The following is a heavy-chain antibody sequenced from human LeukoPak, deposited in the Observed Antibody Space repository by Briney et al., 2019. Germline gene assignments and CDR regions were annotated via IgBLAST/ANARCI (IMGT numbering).Heavy chain of an antibody. J-gene: IGHJ4*02. Sequence: SQTLSLTCTVSGGSISSGGYYWSWIRQHPGKGLEWIGYIHYSGSTYYNPSLKSRVTISVDTSKNQFSLKLSSVTAADTAVYYCARYGRRADGDYFDYWGQGTLVTVSS. D-gene: IGHD3-10*01. CDR1: GGSISSGGYY. CDR2: IHYSGST. V-gene: IGHV4-31*03. CDR3: ARYGRRADGDYFDY.